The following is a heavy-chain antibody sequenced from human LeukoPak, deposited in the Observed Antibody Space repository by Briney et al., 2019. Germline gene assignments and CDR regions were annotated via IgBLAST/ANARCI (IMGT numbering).Heavy chain of an antibody. D-gene: IGHD1-26*01. CDR2: ISGSGGST. J-gene: IGHJ4*02. Sequence: GGSLKLSCAASGFTFSSYAMSWVRQAPGKGLEWVSAISGSGGSTYYADSVKGRFTISRDNSKNTLYLQMNSLRAEDTAVYYCAKCIVGAHDSFDYWGQGTLVTVSS. CDR3: AKCIVGAHDSFDY. V-gene: IGHV3-23*01. CDR1: GFTFSSYA.